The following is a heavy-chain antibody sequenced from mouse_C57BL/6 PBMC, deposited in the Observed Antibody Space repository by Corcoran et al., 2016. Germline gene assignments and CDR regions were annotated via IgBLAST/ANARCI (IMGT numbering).Heavy chain of an antibody. D-gene: IGHD2-3*01. J-gene: IGHJ2*01. V-gene: IGHV1-15*01. CDR2: IDPETGGT. CDR3: TRGGLLPYFDY. CDR1: GYTFTDYE. Sequence: QVQLQQSGAELERPGASVTLSCKASGYTFTDYEMHWVKQTPVHGLEWIGAIDPETGGTASNQKFKGKAILTAEKSSSTAYMELRSLTSEDSAVYYCTRGGLLPYFDYWGQGTTLTVSS.